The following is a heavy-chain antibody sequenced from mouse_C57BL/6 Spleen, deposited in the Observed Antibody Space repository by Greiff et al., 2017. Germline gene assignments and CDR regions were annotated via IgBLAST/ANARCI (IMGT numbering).Heavy chain of an antibody. D-gene: IGHD3-2*02. CDR1: GYTFTSSG. Sequence: QVQLQQSGAELARPGASVKLSCKASGYTFTSSGISWVKQRTGQGLEWIGEIYPRSGNTYYNEKFKGKATLTADKSSSTAYMELRSLTSEDSAVYFGARAVQTAQGTSAWFAYWGQGTLVTVSA. CDR2: IYPRSGNT. J-gene: IGHJ3*01. V-gene: IGHV1-81*01. CDR3: ARAVQTAQGTSAWFAY.